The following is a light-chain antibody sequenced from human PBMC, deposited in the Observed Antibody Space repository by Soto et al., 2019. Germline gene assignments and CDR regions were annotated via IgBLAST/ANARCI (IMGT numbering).Light chain of an antibody. CDR1: SSDVGNYKY. CDR2: EVS. CDR3: SSYTSSGADG. V-gene: IGLV2-14*01. Sequence: SVLTHPASVSGSPGQSITLSCTGTSSDVGNYKYVSWCQQHPGKAPKLMIYEVSNRPSGVSNRFSGSKSGNTASLTISGRQAEEETDYYCSSYTSSGADGVGTRTKLTVL. J-gene: IGLJ1*01.